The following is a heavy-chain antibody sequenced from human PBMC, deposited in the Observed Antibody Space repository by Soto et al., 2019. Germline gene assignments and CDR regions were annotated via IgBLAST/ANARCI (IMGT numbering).Heavy chain of an antibody. D-gene: IGHD2-15*01. CDR2: INPDNGNT. V-gene: IGHV1-3*01. Sequence: VASGKVSCKASGYTFTRYTMNCVRQAPGQRLEWMGWINPDNGNTKSSQKFQDRVIITRDTSASTAYMDLSSLRSEDTAVYYCARGIATGQLDPWGQGTLVTVSS. CDR3: ARGIATGQLDP. J-gene: IGHJ5*02. CDR1: GYTFTRYT.